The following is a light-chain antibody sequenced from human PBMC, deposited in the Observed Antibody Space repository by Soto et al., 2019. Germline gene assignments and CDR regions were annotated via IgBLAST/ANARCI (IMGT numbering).Light chain of an antibody. CDR2: EVS. V-gene: IGLV2-14*01. CDR3: FSYTSSGTYV. CDR1: SSDVGNYKY. Sequence: QTVVTMPASVSGSPGQSITISCTGTSSDVGNYKYVSWYQQHPGKAPKLMIYEVSNRPSGVSNRFSGSKSGNTASLTISGLQAQDETDYYCFSYTSSGTYVFGTGTKVTVL. J-gene: IGLJ1*01.